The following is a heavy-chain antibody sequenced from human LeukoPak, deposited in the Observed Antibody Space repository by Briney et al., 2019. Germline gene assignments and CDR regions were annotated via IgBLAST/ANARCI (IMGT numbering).Heavy chain of an antibody. Sequence: GGSLRLSCAASGFTFSSYWMSWVRQAPGKGLEWVANIKQDGSEKYYVDSVKGRFTISRDNAKNSLYLQMNSLRAEDTAVYYCARDETYYYGSGSYYGDYFDYWGQGTLVTVSS. CDR2: IKQDGSEK. D-gene: IGHD3-10*01. V-gene: IGHV3-7*01. CDR1: GFTFSSYW. J-gene: IGHJ4*02. CDR3: ARDETYYYGSGSYYGDYFDY.